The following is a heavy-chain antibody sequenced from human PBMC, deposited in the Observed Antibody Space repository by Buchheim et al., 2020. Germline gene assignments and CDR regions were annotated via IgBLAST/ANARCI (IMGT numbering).Heavy chain of an antibody. D-gene: IGHD6-6*01. CDR3: AKFEQSSSSSSGFDH. V-gene: IGHV3-23*01. Sequence: EVQLLESGGGLVQPGGSLRLSCVASGFTFDDYAMSWVRQAPGKGLEWVAGSSFSGGMTDYADSVKGRFPISRDNSKSTLLLQMNSLRAEDTAVYYCAKFEQSSSSSSGFDHWGQGT. CDR1: GFTFDDYA. CDR2: SSFSGGMT. J-gene: IGHJ4*02.